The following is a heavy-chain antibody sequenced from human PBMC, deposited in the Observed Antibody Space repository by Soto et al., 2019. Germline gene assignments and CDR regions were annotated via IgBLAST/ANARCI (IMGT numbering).Heavy chain of an antibody. CDR2: INHSGST. D-gene: IGHD3-10*01. V-gene: IGHV4-34*01. CDR1: GGSFSGYY. CDR3: ARRSYYGSGSIFDY. J-gene: IGHJ4*02. Sequence: SETLSLTCAVYGGSFSGYYWSWIRQPPGKGLEWIGEINHSGSTNYNPSLKSRVTISVDTSKNQFSLKVSSVTAADTAVYYCARRSYYGSGSIFDYWGQGTLVTVSS.